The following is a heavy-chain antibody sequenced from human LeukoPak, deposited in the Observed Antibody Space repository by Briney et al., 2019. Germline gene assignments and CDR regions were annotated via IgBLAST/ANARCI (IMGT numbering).Heavy chain of an antibody. V-gene: IGHV4-61*02. Sequence: MPSQTLSLTCTVSGGSISSGTYYWSWIRQPAGQGLEWIGRIYTSGNTNYNPSLKSRVSMSVDTSKGQFSLNLSSVTAADTAVYFCARTGDCSSTSCYEDFDYWGQGTLVTVSS. D-gene: IGHD2-2*01. CDR2: IYTSGNT. CDR1: GGSISSGTYY. J-gene: IGHJ4*02. CDR3: ARTGDCSSTSCYEDFDY.